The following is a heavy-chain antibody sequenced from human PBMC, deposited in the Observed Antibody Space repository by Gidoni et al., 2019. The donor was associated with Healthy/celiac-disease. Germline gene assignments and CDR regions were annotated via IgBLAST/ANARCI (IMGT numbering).Heavy chain of an antibody. CDR2: ISSSSSTI. CDR3: ASGTVTTYLGDAFDI. Sequence: EVQLVESGGGLVQPGGSLRLSCAASGFTFSSYSMNWVRQAPGKGLEWVSYISSSSSTIYYADSVKGRFTISRDNAKNSLYLQMNSLRAEDTAVYYCASGTVTTYLGDAFDIWGQGTMVTVSS. V-gene: IGHV3-48*01. CDR1: GFTFSSYS. J-gene: IGHJ3*02. D-gene: IGHD4-17*01.